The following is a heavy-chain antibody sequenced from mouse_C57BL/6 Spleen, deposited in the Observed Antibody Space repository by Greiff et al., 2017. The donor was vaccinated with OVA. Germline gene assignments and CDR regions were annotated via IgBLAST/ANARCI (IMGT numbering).Heavy chain of an antibody. CDR2: IYPGDGDT. J-gene: IGHJ4*01. CDR1: GYAFSSSW. D-gene: IGHD2-5*01. CDR3: ARTSYYSNALYAMDY. V-gene: IGHV1-82*01. Sequence: QVQLQQSGPELVKPGASVKISCKASGYAFSSSWMNWVKQRPGKGLEWIGRIYPGDGDTNYNGKFKGKATLTADKSSSTAYMQLSILTSEDSAVYFCARTSYYSNALYAMDYWGQGTSVTVSS.